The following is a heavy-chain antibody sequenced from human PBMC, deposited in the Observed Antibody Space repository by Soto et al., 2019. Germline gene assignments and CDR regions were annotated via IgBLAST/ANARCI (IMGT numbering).Heavy chain of an antibody. Sequence: QLQLQESGPGLVKPSETLSLTCTVSGGSISSSSYYWGWIRQPPGKGLEWIGSIYYSGSTYYNPSLKRRVPISVDTSKNQFSLKLSSVTAADTAVYYCARRGVAGTQSDDWFDPWGQGTLVTVSS. D-gene: IGHD6-19*01. J-gene: IGHJ5*02. CDR3: ARRGVAGTQSDDWFDP. CDR2: IYYSGST. V-gene: IGHV4-39*01. CDR1: GGSISSSSYY.